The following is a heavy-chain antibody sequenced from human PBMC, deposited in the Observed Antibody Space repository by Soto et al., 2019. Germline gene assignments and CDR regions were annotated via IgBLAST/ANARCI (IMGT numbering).Heavy chain of an antibody. CDR1: GGSISSYY. J-gene: IGHJ6*02. CDR2: IYYSGST. Sequence: QVQLQESGPGLVKPSETLSLTCTVSGGSISSYYWSWIRQPPGKGLEWIGYIYYSGSTNYNPSLKSRVTISVDTSKNQFSLKLSSVTAADTAVYYCARHRGTHYYYYGMDVWGQGTTVTVSS. V-gene: IGHV4-59*08. D-gene: IGHD1-1*01. CDR3: ARHRGTHYYYYGMDV.